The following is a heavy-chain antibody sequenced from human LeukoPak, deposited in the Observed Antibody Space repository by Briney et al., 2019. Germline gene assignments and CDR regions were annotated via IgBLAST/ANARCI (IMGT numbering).Heavy chain of an antibody. CDR1: GFTFSSYG. D-gene: IGHD5-18*01. Sequence: PGGSLRLSCAASGFTFSSYGMSWVRQAPGKGLEWVSGINWNGGSTGYADSVKGRFTISRDNAKNSLYLQMNSLRAEDTALYHCARVRAGGYSYGYSFKDYYYMDVWGKGTTVTISS. CDR2: INWNGGST. J-gene: IGHJ6*03. V-gene: IGHV3-20*01. CDR3: ARVRAGGYSYGYSFKDYYYMDV.